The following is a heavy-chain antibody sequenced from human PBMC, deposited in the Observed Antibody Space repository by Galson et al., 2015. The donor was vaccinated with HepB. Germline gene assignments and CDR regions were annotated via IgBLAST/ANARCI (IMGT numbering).Heavy chain of an antibody. J-gene: IGHJ3*02. V-gene: IGHV3-9*01. CDR2: ISWNSGSI. Sequence: SLRLSCAASGFTFDDYAMHWVRQAPGKGLEWVSGISWNSGSIGYADSVKGRFTTSRDNAKNSLYLQMNSLRAEDTALYYCAKDVYYYDSSAAFDIWGQGTMVTVSS. CDR3: AKDVYYYDSSAAFDI. D-gene: IGHD3-22*01. CDR1: GFTFDDYA.